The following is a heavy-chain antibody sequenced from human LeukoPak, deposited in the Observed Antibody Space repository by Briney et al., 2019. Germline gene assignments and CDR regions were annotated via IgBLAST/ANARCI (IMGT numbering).Heavy chain of an antibody. D-gene: IGHD3-3*01. CDR2: SYSSGNI. V-gene: IGHV4-61*02. J-gene: IGHJ5*02. Sequence: SETLSLTCTVSGGSISSGCYYWRWIRPPAGEGLGWFGRSYSSGNINYNPSLKSRVTISVDTSKNHFALKLSSVTAADTAVYYCAREVPVITIFGEVTVFDPWGQGTLVTVSS. CDR1: GGSISSGCYY. CDR3: AREVPVITIFGEVTVFDP.